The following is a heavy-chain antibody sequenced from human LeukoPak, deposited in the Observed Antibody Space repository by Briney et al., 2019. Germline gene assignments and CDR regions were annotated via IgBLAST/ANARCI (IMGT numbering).Heavy chain of an antibody. V-gene: IGHV4-39*07. CDR3: HYDSPLFDY. J-gene: IGHJ4*02. Sequence: PSETLSLTCTVSGGSISSSSYNWGWIRQPPGKGLEWIGSIYYSGSTYYNPSLKRRVTISVDTSKNQFSLKLSSVTAADTAVYFCHYDSPLFDYWGQGTLVTVSS. CDR2: IYYSGST. CDR1: GGSISSSSYN. D-gene: IGHD4-17*01.